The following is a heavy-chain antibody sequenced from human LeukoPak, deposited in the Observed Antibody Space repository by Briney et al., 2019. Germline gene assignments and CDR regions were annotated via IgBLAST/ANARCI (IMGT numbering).Heavy chain of an antibody. Sequence: GASVKVSCKVSGYTLTELSMHWVRQAPGKGLEWMGGFDPEDGETIYAQKFQGRVTMTEDTSTDTAYMELSSLRSEDTAVYYCATDSSGYYYTPPSFDYWGQGSLVTVSS. J-gene: IGHJ4*02. CDR2: FDPEDGET. CDR3: ATDSSGYYYTPPSFDY. D-gene: IGHD3-22*01. V-gene: IGHV1-24*01. CDR1: GYTLTELS.